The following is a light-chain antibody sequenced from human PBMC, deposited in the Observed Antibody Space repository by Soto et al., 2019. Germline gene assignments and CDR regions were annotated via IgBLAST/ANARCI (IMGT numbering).Light chain of an antibody. CDR1: SSDVGGYNY. CDR2: EVS. V-gene: IGLV2-8*01. CDR3: SSYAGSNNV. Sequence: QSALTQPPSASGSPGQSVTISCTGTSSDVGGYNYVSWYQQHPGNAPTLMIYEVSKRPSGVPDRFSGSKSGNTASLTVSGLQAEDEADYYCSSYAGSNNVFGTGTKVTVL. J-gene: IGLJ1*01.